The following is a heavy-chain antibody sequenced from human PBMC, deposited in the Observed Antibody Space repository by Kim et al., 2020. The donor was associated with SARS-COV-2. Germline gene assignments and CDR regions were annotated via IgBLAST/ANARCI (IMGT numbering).Heavy chain of an antibody. Sequence: SETLSLTCAVYGGSFSGYYWSWIRQPPGKGLEWIGEINHSGSTNYNPSLKSRVTISVDTSKNQFSLKLSSVTAADTAVYYCARLLRVGTYYYGSGTSGGYFDYWGQGTLVTVSS. CDR1: GGSFSGYY. V-gene: IGHV4-34*01. CDR2: INHSGST. D-gene: IGHD3-10*01. CDR3: ARLLRVGTYYYGSGTSGGYFDY. J-gene: IGHJ4*02.